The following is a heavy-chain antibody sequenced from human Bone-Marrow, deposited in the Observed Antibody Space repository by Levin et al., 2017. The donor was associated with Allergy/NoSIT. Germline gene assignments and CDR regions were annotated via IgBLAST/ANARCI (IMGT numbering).Heavy chain of an antibody. J-gene: IGHJ4*02. D-gene: IGHD2-8*02. Sequence: GESLKISCVGSGFTFSAYGMHWVRQAPGKGLEWVSVISSDGSREKFIDSVKGRFVISRDNAKNTLYLQMNSLRREDTGVYYCAKGASGATDYWGRGTQVTVSS. CDR2: ISSDGSRE. CDR1: GFTFSAYG. CDR3: AKGASGATDY. V-gene: IGHV3-30*18.